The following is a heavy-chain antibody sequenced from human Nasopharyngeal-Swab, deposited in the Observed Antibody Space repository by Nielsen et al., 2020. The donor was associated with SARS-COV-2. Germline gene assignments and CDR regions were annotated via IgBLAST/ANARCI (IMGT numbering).Heavy chain of an antibody. V-gene: IGHV4-34*01. J-gene: IGHJ6*02. CDR2: INHSGST. Sequence: ESLKISCAASGFTFSSYWMSWVRQPPGKGLEWIGEINHSGSTNYNPPLKSRVTISVDTSKNQFSLKLSPGTAADTAVYYCARIQLWLSYYYYSGMDVWSRGTTVTVSS. CDR1: GFTFSSYW. D-gene: IGHD5-18*01. CDR3: ARIQLWLSYYYYSGMDV.